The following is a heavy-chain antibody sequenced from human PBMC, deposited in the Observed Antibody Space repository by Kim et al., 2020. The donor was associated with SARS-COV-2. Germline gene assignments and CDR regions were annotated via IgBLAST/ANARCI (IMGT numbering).Heavy chain of an antibody. D-gene: IGHD3-10*01. CDR3: TRGWLGRADH. Sequence: GGSLRLSCAASGFNFSTYEINWVSQPPGKGLEWISYISNSGSATYYAESVKGRFAISRDNAENSLTLQINSLRVEDTATYYCTRGWLGRADHWGQGTLVT. V-gene: IGHV3-48*03. J-gene: IGHJ5*02. CDR2: ISNSGSAT. CDR1: GFNFSTYE.